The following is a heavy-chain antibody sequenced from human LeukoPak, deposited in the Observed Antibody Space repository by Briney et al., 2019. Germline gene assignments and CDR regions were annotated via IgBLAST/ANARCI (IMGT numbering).Heavy chain of an antibody. J-gene: IGHJ5*02. CDR3: ARRVIRGKYNWFDP. CDR2: IYYSGST. D-gene: IGHD3-16*02. V-gene: IGHV4-59*08. CDR1: GGSISSYY. Sequence: PSETLSLTCTVSGGSISSYYWSWIRQPPGKGLEWIGYIYYSGSTNYNPSLKSRVTISVDTSKNQFSLKLSSVTAADTAVYYCARRVIRGKYNWFDPWGQGTLVTVSS.